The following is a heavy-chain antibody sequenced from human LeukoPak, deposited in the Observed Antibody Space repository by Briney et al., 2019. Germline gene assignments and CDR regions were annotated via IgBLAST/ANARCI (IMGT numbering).Heavy chain of an antibody. CDR2: FNPNSAGS. D-gene: IGHD3-9*01. J-gene: IGHJ5*01. CDR3: AREKLRYFEKTGFDS. V-gene: IGHV1-2*02. CDR1: GYTFTDYY. Sequence: ASVKVSCKASGYTFTDYYIQWVRQAPGQGLKWMGWFNPNSAGSDYAQKFQGRVTMTGDTSISSGYMELSMLISDDTAVYYCAREKLRYFEKTGFDSWGQGTLVTVSS.